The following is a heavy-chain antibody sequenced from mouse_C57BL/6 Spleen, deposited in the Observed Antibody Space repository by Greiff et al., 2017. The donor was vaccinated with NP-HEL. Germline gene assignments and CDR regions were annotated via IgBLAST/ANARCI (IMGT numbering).Heavy chain of an antibody. V-gene: IGHV1-15*01. D-gene: IGHD2-3*01. Sequence: VKLQESGAELVRPGASVTLSCKASGYTFTDYEMHWVKQTPVHGLEWIGAIDPETGGTAYNQKFKGKAILTADKSSSTAYMELRSLTSEDSAVYYCTRVDGYSFYYAMDYWGQGTSVTVSS. CDR1: GYTFTDYE. CDR2: IDPETGGT. CDR3: TRVDGYSFYYAMDY. J-gene: IGHJ4*01.